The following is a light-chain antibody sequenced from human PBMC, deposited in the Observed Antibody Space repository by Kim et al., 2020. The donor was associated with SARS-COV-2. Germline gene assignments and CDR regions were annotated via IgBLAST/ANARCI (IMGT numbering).Light chain of an antibody. CDR3: QSYDNARRGWL. CDR1: SSNIGAGYD. CDR2: SNT. J-gene: IGLJ2*01. V-gene: IGLV1-40*01. Sequence: QSVLTQPPSVSGAPGQRVTISCTGSSSNIGAGYDVHWYQQLPGTVPKLLIFSNTTRLSGVPDRFSGSKSGASASLGITGLQADDEADYYCQSYDNARRGWLFGGGTQLTVL.